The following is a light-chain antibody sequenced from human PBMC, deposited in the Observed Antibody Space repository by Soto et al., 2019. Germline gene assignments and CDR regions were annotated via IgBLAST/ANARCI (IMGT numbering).Light chain of an antibody. Sequence: QSALTQHASVSGSPGQSITISCTGTSSDVGGYNYVSWYQQHPGKAPKLMIYDVSNRPSGVSNRFSGSKSGNTASLTISGLQAEDEADYYCSSYTSSSTSVVFGGGTTLTVL. V-gene: IGLV2-14*01. CDR2: DVS. CDR1: SSDVGGYNY. CDR3: SSYTSSSTSVV. J-gene: IGLJ2*01.